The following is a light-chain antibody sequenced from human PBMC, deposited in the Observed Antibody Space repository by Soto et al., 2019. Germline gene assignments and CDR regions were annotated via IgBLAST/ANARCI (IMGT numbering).Light chain of an antibody. J-gene: IGKJ2*01. CDR3: QQYNGYPHT. CDR2: KAS. Sequence: DIQMTQSPSTLSASVGDRVTITCRASQSISTWLAWYQQKPGKAPKLLIYKASILRNGVPSRFSGSGSGTEFTLTIYILHPDDFAGDYCQQYNGYPHTFGQGTKLEIK. CDR1: QSISTW. V-gene: IGKV1-5*03.